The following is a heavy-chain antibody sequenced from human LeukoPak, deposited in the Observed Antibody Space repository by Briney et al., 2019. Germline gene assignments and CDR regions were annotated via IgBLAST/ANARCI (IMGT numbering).Heavy chain of an antibody. V-gene: IGHV4-4*07. D-gene: IGHD6-6*01. CDR1: GGSFSGYY. CDR3: ARDGEAARNFNWFDP. J-gene: IGHJ5*02. Sequence: PSETLSLTCAVYGGSFSGYYWSWIRQPAGKGLEWIGRIYTSGSTNYNPSLKSRVTMSVDTSKNQFSLKPSSVTAADTAVYYCARDGEAARNFNWFDPWGQGTLVTVSS. CDR2: IYTSGST.